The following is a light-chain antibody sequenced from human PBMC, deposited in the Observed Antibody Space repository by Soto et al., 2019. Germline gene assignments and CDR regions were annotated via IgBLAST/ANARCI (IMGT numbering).Light chain of an antibody. CDR2: EIS. Sequence: EIVMTQSPATLSVSPGERATLSCRASQSVSTNLAWFQQKPGQAPRLLIYEISIRATGVPARFSGRGSGTEFTLTISSLQSEDFAVYYCLQYNNWYAFGQGTKLEIK. CDR3: LQYNNWYA. CDR1: QSVSTN. V-gene: IGKV3-15*01. J-gene: IGKJ2*01.